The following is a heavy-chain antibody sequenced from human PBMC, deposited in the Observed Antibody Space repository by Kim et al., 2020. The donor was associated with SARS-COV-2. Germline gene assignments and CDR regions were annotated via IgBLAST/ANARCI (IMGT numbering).Heavy chain of an antibody. Sequence: ASVKVSCKASGYTFTSYDINWVRQATGQGLEWMGWMNPNSGNTGYAQKFQGRVTMTRNTSISTAYMELSSLRSEDTAVYYCARGGYSSSWYFNYYYYGMDVWGQGTTVTVSS. CDR3: ARGGYSSSWYFNYYYYGMDV. CDR2: MNPNSGNT. CDR1: GYTFTSYD. J-gene: IGHJ6*02. D-gene: IGHD6-13*01. V-gene: IGHV1-8*01.